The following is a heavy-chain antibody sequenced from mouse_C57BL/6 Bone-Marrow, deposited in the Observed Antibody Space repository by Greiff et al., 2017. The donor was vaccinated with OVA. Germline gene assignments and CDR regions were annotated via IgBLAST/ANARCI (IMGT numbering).Heavy chain of an antibody. V-gene: IGHV1-82*01. CDR2: IYPGDGDT. Sequence: QVQLQQSGPELVKPGASVKISCKASGYAFSSSWMNWVKQRPGKGLEWIGRIYPGDGDTNYNGKFKGKATLTADKSSSTAYMQLSSLTSEDSAVYFCARDDWDHYFDYWGQGTTLTVSS. CDR1: GYAFSSSW. J-gene: IGHJ2*01. CDR3: ARDDWDHYFDY. D-gene: IGHD4-1*01.